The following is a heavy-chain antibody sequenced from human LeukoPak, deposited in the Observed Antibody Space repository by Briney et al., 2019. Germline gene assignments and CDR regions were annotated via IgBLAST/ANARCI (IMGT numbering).Heavy chain of an antibody. CDR3: AKDSSSSWFGGDSK. CDR1: GFTVSSNY. J-gene: IGHJ4*02. CDR2: IYSGGST. D-gene: IGHD6-13*01. Sequence: PGGSLRLSCAASGFTVSSNYMSWVRQAPGKGLEWVSVIYSGGSTYYADSVKGRFTISRDNSKNTLYLQMNSLRAEDTAVYYCAKDSSSSWFGGDSKWGQGTLVTVSS. V-gene: IGHV3-53*05.